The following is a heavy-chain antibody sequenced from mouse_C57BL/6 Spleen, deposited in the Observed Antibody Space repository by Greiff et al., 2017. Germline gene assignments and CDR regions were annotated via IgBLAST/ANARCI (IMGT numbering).Heavy chain of an antibody. CDR2: INPNNGGT. J-gene: IGHJ2*01. Sequence: VQLQQSGPELVKPGASVKIPCKASGYTFTDYNMDWVKQSHGKSLEWIGDINPNNGGTIYNQKFKGKATLTVDKSSSTAYMELRRLTSEDTAVYYCARESEHGFYFDYWGQGTTLTVSS. D-gene: IGHD2-2*01. CDR3: ARESEHGFYFDY. CDR1: GYTFTDYN. V-gene: IGHV1-18*01.